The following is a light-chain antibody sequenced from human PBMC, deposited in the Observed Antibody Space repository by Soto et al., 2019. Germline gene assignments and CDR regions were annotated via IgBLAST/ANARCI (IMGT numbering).Light chain of an antibody. CDR3: QQYNNWPPIT. CDR1: QSITSS. Sequence: EIVMTQSPATLSVSPGKRATLSCRASQSITSSLAWYQQKPGQSPRLLIYNTYTRASGIPDRFSGSGSGTEFTLTISSLQSEDFAIYYCQQYNNWPPITFGQGTRLEIQ. V-gene: IGKV3-15*01. CDR2: NTY. J-gene: IGKJ5*01.